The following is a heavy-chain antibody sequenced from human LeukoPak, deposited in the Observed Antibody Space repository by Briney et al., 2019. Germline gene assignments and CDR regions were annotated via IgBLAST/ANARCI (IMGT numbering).Heavy chain of an antibody. V-gene: IGHV3-23*01. D-gene: IGHD1-26*01. CDR2: FSGSGGST. CDR3: AKGMAVATKYYFGMDV. CDR1: GFTFSSYA. J-gene: IGHJ6*02. Sequence: GGSLRLSCAASGFTFSSYAMSWVRQAPGKGLEWVSSFSGSGGSTYYADSVKGRFAISRDNSKNTLYLQMDSLRAEDTAVYYCAKGMAVATKYYFGMDVWGQGTAVTVSS.